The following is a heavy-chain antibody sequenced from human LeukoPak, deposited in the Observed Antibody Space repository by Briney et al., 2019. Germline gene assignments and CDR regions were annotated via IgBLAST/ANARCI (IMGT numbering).Heavy chain of an antibody. CDR3: ARGPRYSYGSASYYNGLFDS. CDR1: GFTFSSYW. J-gene: IGHJ4*02. D-gene: IGHD3-10*01. CDR2: INTDGSST. Sequence: PGGSLRLSCAASGFTFSSYWMHWVRQAPGKGLVWASRINTDGSSTNYMDSVKGRFTISRDNAKSPLYVQMNSLRAEDTAVYYCARGPRYSYGSASYYNGLFDSWGQGTLVTVSS. V-gene: IGHV3-74*01.